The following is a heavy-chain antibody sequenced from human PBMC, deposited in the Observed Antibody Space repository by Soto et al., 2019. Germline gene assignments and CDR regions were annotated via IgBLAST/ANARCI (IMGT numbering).Heavy chain of an antibody. D-gene: IGHD2-21*01. CDR1: GFTFNSYA. CDR3: AKSPLVVVVFHEFDY. Sequence: EVQLLDSGGALVQPGGSLRLSCAASGFTFNSYAMSWVRQAPGKGLEWVSGISGSGDTTYYADSVKGRFTITRDNSKNILFLETNSLRAEDTAVYYCAKSPLVVVVFHEFDYWGQGTLVTVSS. V-gene: IGHV3-23*01. J-gene: IGHJ4*02. CDR2: ISGSGDTT.